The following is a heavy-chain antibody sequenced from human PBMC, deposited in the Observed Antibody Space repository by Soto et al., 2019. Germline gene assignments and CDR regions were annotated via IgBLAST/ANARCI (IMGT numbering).Heavy chain of an antibody. CDR3: ARTEDGGRRLTPAGWFEA. D-gene: IGHD2-15*01. V-gene: IGHV2-26*01. Sequence: QVTLKESGPVLVKPTETLTLTCTVSGFSLSNGRRGVSWIRQPPGKALEWLAHIFSNDEKRFNTSLKSRLSISKYTSKRQVVLIMTNMDPVDTAKYYCARTEDGGRRLTPAGWFEAWCQGTLVTVSS. CDR2: IFSNDEK. J-gene: IGHJ5*02. CDR1: GFSLSNGRRG.